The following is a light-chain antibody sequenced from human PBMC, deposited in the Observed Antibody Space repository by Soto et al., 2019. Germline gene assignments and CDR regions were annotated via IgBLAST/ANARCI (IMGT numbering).Light chain of an antibody. V-gene: IGKV1-5*03. CDR1: QTISSW. CDR3: QHYNSYSEA. J-gene: IGKJ1*01. CDR2: KAS. Sequence: DIQMTQSPSTLSASVGDRVTIICWASQTISSWLAWYQQKPGKAPKLLIYKASTLKSGVPSRFSGSGSGTEFTLTISSLQPDDFATYYCQHYNSYSEAFGQGTKVELK.